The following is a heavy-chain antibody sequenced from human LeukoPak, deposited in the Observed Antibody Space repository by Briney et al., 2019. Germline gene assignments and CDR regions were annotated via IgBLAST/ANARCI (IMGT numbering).Heavy chain of an antibody. CDR1: VYTFTSYY. CDR3: ASSVSSRWAIIDY. J-gene: IGHJ4*02. V-gene: IGHV1-2*02. Sequence: ASVKVSCKASVYTFTSYYMHGVRQAPGQGLEGLGWINPNSCVTNYAQKFQGRVTMTRDKSITTAYMELRRLSYDDTAVYYCASSVSSRWAIIDYWGQGTLVTVSS. CDR2: INPNSCVT. D-gene: IGHD6-13*01.